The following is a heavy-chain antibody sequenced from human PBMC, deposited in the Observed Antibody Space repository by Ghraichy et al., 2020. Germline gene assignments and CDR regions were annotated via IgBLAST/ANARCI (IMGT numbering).Heavy chain of an antibody. D-gene: IGHD3-16*01. J-gene: IGHJ4*02. CDR2: TYYRSKWSN. CDR1: GDSVSNNNVA. Sequence: SQTLSLTCAISGDSVSNNNVAWTWLRQSPSRGFEWLGGTYYRSKWSNDYAASVKSRITIKPDTSKNQFSLQLNSVTPEDTAMYYCARLIRGAYDYWGQGTLGTVSS. CDR3: ARLIRGAYDY. V-gene: IGHV6-1*01.